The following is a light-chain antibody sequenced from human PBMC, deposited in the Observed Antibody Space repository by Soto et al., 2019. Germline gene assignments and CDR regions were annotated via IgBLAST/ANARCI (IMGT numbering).Light chain of an antibody. V-gene: IGKV1-27*01. J-gene: IGKJ4*01. CDR3: QKYKSAPSLT. CDR1: QGISNF. CDR2: AAS. Sequence: DIQMTQSPSSLSASVGDRVTITCRASQGISNFLAWYQHKPGKVPKLLIYAASTLQSGVPSRFSGSVSGTDFTLTISSLQPEDVATYYCQKYKSAPSLTFGGGTKVEIK.